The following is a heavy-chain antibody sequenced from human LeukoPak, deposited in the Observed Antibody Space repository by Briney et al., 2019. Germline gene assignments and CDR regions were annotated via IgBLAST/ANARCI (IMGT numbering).Heavy chain of an antibody. CDR3: AKLSSGGNSYFDY. V-gene: IGHV3-11*04. CDR2: INTSGDTI. D-gene: IGHD4-23*01. CDR1: GFTFSDYY. J-gene: IGHJ4*02. Sequence: GGSLRPSCAASGFTFSDYYMTWIRQAPGKGLEWLSYINTSGDTIYYADSVKGRFTISRDNAKKSLYLQMNSLRADDTAVYYCAKLSSGGNSYFDYWGQGTLVTVSS.